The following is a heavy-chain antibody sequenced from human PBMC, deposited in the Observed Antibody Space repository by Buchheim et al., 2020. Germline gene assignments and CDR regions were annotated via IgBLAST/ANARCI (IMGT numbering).Heavy chain of an antibody. CDR2: ISYDGSNK. V-gene: IGHV3-30-3*01. J-gene: IGHJ6*02. Sequence: QVQLVESGGGVVQPGRSLRLSCAASGFTFSSYAMHWVRQAPGKGLEWVAVISYDGSNKYYADSVKGRFTISRDNSKNTLYLQMNSLRAEDTAVYYCARDLATVTTGYYYGMDVWGQGTT. D-gene: IGHD4-17*01. CDR1: GFTFSSYA. CDR3: ARDLATVTTGYYYGMDV.